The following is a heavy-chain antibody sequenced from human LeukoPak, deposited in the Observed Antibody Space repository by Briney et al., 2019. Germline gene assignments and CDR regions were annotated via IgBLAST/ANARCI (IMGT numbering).Heavy chain of an antibody. CDR1: GYSISSGYY. D-gene: IGHD6-13*01. Sequence: SETLSLTCTVSGYSISSGYYWGWIRQPPGKGLEWIGSIYHSGSTYYNPSLKSRVTISVDTSKNQFSLKLSSVTAADTAVYYCARLYSSSWSDYFDYWGQGTLVTVSS. J-gene: IGHJ4*02. CDR3: ARLYSSSWSDYFDY. V-gene: IGHV4-38-2*02. CDR2: IYHSGST.